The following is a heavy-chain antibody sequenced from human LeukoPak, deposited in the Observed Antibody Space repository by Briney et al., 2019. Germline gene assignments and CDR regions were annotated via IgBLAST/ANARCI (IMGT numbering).Heavy chain of an antibody. V-gene: IGHV1-69*01. CDR1: GGTFSSYA. D-gene: IGHD3-10*01. Sequence: GSSVKVSCKASGGTFSSYAISWVRQAPGQGLEWMGGIIPIFGTANYAQKFQGRVTITADESTSTAYMGLSSLRSEDTAVYYCARGDHGSGSSLYDPWGQGTLVTVSS. J-gene: IGHJ5*02. CDR2: IIPIFGTA. CDR3: ARGDHGSGSSLYDP.